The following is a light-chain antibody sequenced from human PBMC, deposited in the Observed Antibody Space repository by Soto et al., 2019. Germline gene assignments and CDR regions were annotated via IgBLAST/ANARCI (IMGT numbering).Light chain of an antibody. V-gene: IGKV3-20*01. CDR2: GAS. Sequence: EILVTQSPDTLSLSPGERATLSCRASESISSTYLAWYQQTPGQAPRLLIFGASSRATGIPDRFNGSGSGTDFTLTISRLEPEDFAVYYCQQYGISPWTFGQGTKVDIK. J-gene: IGKJ1*01. CDR1: ESISSTY. CDR3: QQYGISPWT.